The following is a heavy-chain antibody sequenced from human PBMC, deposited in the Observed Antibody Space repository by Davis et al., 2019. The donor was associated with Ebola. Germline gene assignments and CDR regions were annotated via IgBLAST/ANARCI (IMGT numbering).Heavy chain of an antibody. CDR2: IGSDGDT. CDR3: AREGKYRDESRTFDY. Sequence: GGSLRLSCAASGFTFSSYDLYWVRQVPGKGLEWVSRIGSDGDTYYIDSVKGRFTISRDNSKNTLYLQMNSLRAEDTAVYYCAREGKYRDESRTFDYWGQGTLVTVSS. J-gene: IGHJ4*02. D-gene: IGHD2-2*01. V-gene: IGHV3-13*01. CDR1: GFTFSSYD.